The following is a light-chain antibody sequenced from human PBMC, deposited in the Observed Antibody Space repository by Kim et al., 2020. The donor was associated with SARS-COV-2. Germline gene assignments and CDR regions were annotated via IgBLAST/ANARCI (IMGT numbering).Light chain of an antibody. V-gene: IGLV2-14*03. CDR1: SSDVGGYNY. Sequence: QSALTQPASVSGSPGQSITISCTGTSSDVGGYNYVSWYQQHPGKAPKLMIYDVSNWPSGVYTRFSGSKSGNTASLTISGLQAEDEADYYCTSYTSRSTLIFGGGTQLTVL. CDR3: TSYTSRSTLI. J-gene: IGLJ2*01. CDR2: DVS.